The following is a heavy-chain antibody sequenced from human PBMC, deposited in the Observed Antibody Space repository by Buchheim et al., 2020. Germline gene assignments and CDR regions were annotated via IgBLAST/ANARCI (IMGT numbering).Heavy chain of an antibody. V-gene: IGHV3-7*01. J-gene: IGHJ6*03. CDR2: IKQDGSEK. CDR1: GFTFSSYW. Sequence: EVQLLESGGGLVQPGGSLRLSCAASGFTFSSYWMSWVRQAPGKGLEWVANIKQDGSEKYYVDSVKGRFTISRDNAKNSLYLQMNSLRAEDTAVYYCAREGGGSSWYLGYYYYYMDVWGKGTT. D-gene: IGHD6-13*01. CDR3: AREGGGSSWYLGYYYYYMDV.